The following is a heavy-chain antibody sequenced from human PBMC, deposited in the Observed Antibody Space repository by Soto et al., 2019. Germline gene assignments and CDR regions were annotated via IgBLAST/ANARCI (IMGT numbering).Heavy chain of an antibody. CDR2: ISYDGSNK. V-gene: IGHV3-30*18. CDR1: GFTFSSYG. Sequence: GGSLRLSCAASGFTFSSYGMHWVRQAPGKGLEWVAVISYDGSNKYYADSVKGRFTISRDNSKNTLYLQMNSLRVEDTAVYYCAKDNWGMGGMDVWGQGTTVTVSS. J-gene: IGHJ6*02. CDR3: AKDNWGMGGMDV. D-gene: IGHD7-27*01.